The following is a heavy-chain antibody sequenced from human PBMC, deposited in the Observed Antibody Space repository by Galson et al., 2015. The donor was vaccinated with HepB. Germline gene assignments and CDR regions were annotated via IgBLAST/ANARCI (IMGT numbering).Heavy chain of an antibody. V-gene: IGHV3-9*01. CDR1: GFTFDDYA. D-gene: IGHD6-6*01. CDR3: AKPFGSSSGAFDI. CDR2: ISWNSGSI. J-gene: IGHJ3*02. Sequence: SLRLSCAAPGFTFDDYAMHWVRQAPGKGLEWVSGISWNSGSIGYADSVKGRFTISRDNAKNSLYLQMNSLRAEDTALYYCAKPFGSSSGAFDIWGQGTMVTVSS.